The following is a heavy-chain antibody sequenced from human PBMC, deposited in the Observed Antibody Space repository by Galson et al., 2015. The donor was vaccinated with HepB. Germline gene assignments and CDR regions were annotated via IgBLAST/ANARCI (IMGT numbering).Heavy chain of an antibody. D-gene: IGHD1-26*01. CDR1: GFTFSSYW. CDR2: IKQDGSEK. V-gene: IGHV3-7*03. J-gene: IGHJ3*02. Sequence: SLRLSCAASGFTFSSYWMSWVRQAPGKGLEWVANIKQDGSEKYYVDSVKGRFTISRDNAKNSLYLQMNSLRAEDTAVYYCAREADLVGATYAFDIWGQGTMVTVSS. CDR3: AREADLVGATYAFDI.